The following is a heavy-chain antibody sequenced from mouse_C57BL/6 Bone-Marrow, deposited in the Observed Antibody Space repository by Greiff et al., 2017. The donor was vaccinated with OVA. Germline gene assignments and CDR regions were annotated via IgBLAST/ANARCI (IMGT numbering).Heavy chain of an antibody. J-gene: IGHJ3*01. Sequence: QVQLQQPGTELVKPGASVKLSCKASGYTFTSYWMHWVKQWPGQGLEWIGTINPSTGGTNYNEKFKSKATLTVDKSSSTAYMQLSSLTSEDSTVYYCARSISPLFAYWGQGTLVTVSA. CDR1: GYTFTSYW. CDR3: ARSISPLFAY. CDR2: INPSTGGT. V-gene: IGHV1-53*01.